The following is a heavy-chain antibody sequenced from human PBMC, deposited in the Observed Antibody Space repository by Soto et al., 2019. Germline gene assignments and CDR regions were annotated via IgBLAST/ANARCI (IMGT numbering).Heavy chain of an antibody. J-gene: IGHJ6*02. D-gene: IGHD3-10*01. V-gene: IGHV3-7*01. CDR2: IKQDGSAK. CDR3: ARDQGEGSGSYYRAYYYGMDV. Sequence: EVQLVESGGGLVQPGGSLRLSCAASGFTFSSYWMSWVRQAPGKGLEWVANIKQDGSAKYYVDSVKGRFTISRDNPKNSLYLQMNSLRAEDTAVYYCARDQGEGSGSYYRAYYYGMDVWGQGTTVTVSS. CDR1: GFTFSSYW.